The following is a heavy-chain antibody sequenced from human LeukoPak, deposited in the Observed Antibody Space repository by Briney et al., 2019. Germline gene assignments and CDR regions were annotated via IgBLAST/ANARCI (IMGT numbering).Heavy chain of an antibody. CDR1: GGSFIGFH. D-gene: IGHD2-2*01. CDR2: INHSGST. J-gene: IGHJ5*02. Sequence: NPSETLSLTCAVYGGSFIGFHWNWIRQAPGKGLEWIGDINHSGSTNYNPSLKSRVTISVDTSKNQFSLKLSSVTAADTAVYYCARGYCSSTSCDRFDPWGQGTLVTVSS. V-gene: IGHV4-34*01. CDR3: ARGYCSSTSCDRFDP.